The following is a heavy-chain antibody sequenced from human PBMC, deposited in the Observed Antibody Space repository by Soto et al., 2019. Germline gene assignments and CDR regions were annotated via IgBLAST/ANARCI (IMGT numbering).Heavy chain of an antibody. CDR1: GGTFSSYA. V-gene: IGHV1-69*13. CDR3: AREWVDTDYYYGMDV. D-gene: IGHD1-26*01. J-gene: IGHJ6*02. Sequence: GASVKVSCKASGGTFSSYAISWVRQAPGQGLEWMGGIIPIFGTANYAQKFQGRVTITADESTSTAYMELSSLRSEDTAVYYCAREWVDTDYYYGMDVWGQGTTVTVSS. CDR2: IIPIFGTA.